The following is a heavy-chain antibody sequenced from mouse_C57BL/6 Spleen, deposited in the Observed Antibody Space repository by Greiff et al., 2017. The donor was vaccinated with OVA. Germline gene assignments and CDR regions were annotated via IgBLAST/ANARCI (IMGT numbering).Heavy chain of an antibody. D-gene: IGHD2-14*01. CDR2: INPSNGGT. CDR3: ARSGGIIYYWYFDV. Sequence: GQGLEWIGNINPSNGGTNYNEKFKSKATLTVDKSSSTAYMQLSSLTSEDSAVYYCARSGGIIYYWYFDVWGTGTTVTVSS. V-gene: IGHV1-53*01. J-gene: IGHJ1*03.